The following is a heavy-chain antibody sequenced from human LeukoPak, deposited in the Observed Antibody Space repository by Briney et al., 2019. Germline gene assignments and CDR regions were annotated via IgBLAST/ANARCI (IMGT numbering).Heavy chain of an antibody. CDR1: GFTFSSYW. D-gene: IGHD6-19*01. V-gene: IGHV3-7*05. CDR3: APLTPAGTDY. Sequence: PGGSLRLSCAASGFTFSSYWMSWVRQAPGKGLEWVANIRQDGNEKYYVDSVKGRFTISRDNAKKSLYLQMNSLRAEDTAVYYCAPLTPAGTDYWGQGTLVTVSS. J-gene: IGHJ4*02. CDR2: IRQDGNEK.